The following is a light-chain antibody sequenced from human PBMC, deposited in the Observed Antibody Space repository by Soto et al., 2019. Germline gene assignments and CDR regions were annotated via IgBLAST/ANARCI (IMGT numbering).Light chain of an antibody. Sequence: DIQMTQSPSSLSASVGDRVTIACRASQDTSNYLAWYQQKPGKSPKLLIYGASTLQSGVPSRFSGSGSGTDFTLTISSLQPEDVATYYCQIYNSAPPCTFGQGTRVELK. CDR1: QDTSNY. CDR3: QIYNSAPPCT. CDR2: GAS. V-gene: IGKV1-27*01. J-gene: IGKJ1*01.